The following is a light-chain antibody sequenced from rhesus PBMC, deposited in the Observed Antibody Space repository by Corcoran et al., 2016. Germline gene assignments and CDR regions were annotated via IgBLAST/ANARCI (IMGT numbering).Light chain of an antibody. CDR3: MQPLEVPFT. Sequence: DIEMTQTPLFLPVTPGEPASISCRSSQRLVDREDGKTYVDWYVQRPGQPPHLWIYDISNRASGVPESFSGRGSDTGVTLKISRVEAADVGIYYCMQPLEVPFTVGPGTKRDIK. J-gene: IGKJ3*01. V-gene: IGKV2-104*02. CDR1: QRLVDREDGKTY. CDR2: DIS.